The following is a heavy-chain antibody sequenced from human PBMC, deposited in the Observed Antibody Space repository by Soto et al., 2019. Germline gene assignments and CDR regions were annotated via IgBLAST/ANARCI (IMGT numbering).Heavy chain of an antibody. CDR3: ASLGDSSGYYLNWFDP. CDR1: GVTISRYA. J-gene: IGHJ5*02. V-gene: IGHV1-69*13. D-gene: IGHD3-22*01. Sequence: SVKVSCKAAGVTISRYASSWVRQAPGQGLEWMGGIIPIFGTANYTQKFQGRVTITADESTSTAYMELSSLRSEDTAVYYCASLGDSSGYYLNWFDPCGQGTLVTVSS. CDR2: IIPIFGTA.